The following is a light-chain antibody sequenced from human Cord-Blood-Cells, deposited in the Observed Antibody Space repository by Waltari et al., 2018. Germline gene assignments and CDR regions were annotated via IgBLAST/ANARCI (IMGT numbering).Light chain of an antibody. V-gene: IGKV3-11*01. CDR1: PSVSSY. CDR3: QQRSNWPWT. Sequence: EIVLTQSPATLSLSPGERATLSCRASPSVSSYLAWYQQKPGQAPRLLIYDASNMATGIPARFSGSGSGTDFTLTISSLEPEDFAVYYCQQRSNWPWTFGQGTKVEIK. J-gene: IGKJ1*01. CDR2: DAS.